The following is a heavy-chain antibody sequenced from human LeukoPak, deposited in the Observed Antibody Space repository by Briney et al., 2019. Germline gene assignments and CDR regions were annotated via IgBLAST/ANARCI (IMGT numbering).Heavy chain of an antibody. J-gene: IGHJ3*02. V-gene: IGHV3-33*01. CDR2: IWFDGIRK. CDR1: GXTLSNYG. CDR3: ARDLEDSSPFGAFDM. Sequence: GGSLRLSWAASGXTLSNYGMHWVRQVPGKGLEWVAAIWFDGIRKYYADSVKGRLTISRDNSKNTLYLQMNSLRAEDTAVYYCARDLEDSSPFGAFDMWGQGTMVTVSS. D-gene: IGHD3-22*01.